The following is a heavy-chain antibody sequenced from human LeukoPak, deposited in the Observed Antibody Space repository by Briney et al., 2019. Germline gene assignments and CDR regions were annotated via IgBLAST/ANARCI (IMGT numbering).Heavy chain of an antibody. V-gene: IGHV1-69*01. CDR3: ARGAPGYCTNGLCPSDY. Sequence: GASVKVSCKASGGTFSSYAISWVRQAPGQGLEWMGGIIPIFGTANFAQKLQGRVTITADESTTTVYMELSSLRSEDTAVYYCARGAPGYCTNGLCPSDYWGQGTLVTVSS. D-gene: IGHD2-8*01. CDR1: GGTFSSYA. J-gene: IGHJ4*02. CDR2: IIPIFGTA.